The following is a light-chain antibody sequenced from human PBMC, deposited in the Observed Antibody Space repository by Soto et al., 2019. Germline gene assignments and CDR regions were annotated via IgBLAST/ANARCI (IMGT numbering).Light chain of an antibody. CDR2: DAS. CDR3: QQRTKWTLT. V-gene: IGKV3-11*01. J-gene: IGKJ4*01. Sequence: EIVLTQPPPTQSLSPEERATLSCRASQSVSSYLAWYQQKPGQAPRLLIYDASNRATGIPARFSGSGSGTDFTLTISSLEPEDFAVYYCQQRTKWTLTSGGGPK. CDR1: QSVSSY.